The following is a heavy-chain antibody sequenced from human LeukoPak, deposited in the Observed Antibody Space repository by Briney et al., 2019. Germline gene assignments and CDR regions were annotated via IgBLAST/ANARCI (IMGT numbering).Heavy chain of an antibody. V-gene: IGHV1-8*01. Sequence: GASVKVSCKASGYTFTSYDINWVRQATGQGLEWMGWMNPNSGNTGYAQKFQGRVTMTRNTSISTAYMELSSLRSEDTAVYYCARLQTWYYYDSSGYPADAFDIWGQGTMVTVSS. CDR2: MNPNSGNT. D-gene: IGHD3-22*01. J-gene: IGHJ3*02. CDR1: GYTFTSYD. CDR3: ARLQTWYYYDSSGYPADAFDI.